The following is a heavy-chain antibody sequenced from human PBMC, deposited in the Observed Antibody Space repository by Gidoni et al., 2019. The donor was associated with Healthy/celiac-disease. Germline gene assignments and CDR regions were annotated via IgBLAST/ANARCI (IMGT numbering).Heavy chain of an antibody. Sequence: QVQLVQSGAEVKKPGASVKVSCKASGYTFTGYYMHWVRQAPGQGLEWMGRINPNSGGTNYAQKFQGRVTMTRDTSISTAYMELSRLRSDDTAVYYCARGLRIAAALWGMDVWGQGTTVTVSS. V-gene: IGHV1-2*06. CDR2: INPNSGGT. D-gene: IGHD6-13*01. CDR1: GYTFTGYY. J-gene: IGHJ6*02. CDR3: ARGLRIAAALWGMDV.